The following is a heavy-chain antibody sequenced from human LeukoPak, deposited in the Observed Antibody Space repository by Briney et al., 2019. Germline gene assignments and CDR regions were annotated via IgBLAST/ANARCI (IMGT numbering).Heavy chain of an antibody. CDR3: AGGDHYDSSGYWVPFDY. CDR2: IIPIFGTA. J-gene: IGHJ4*02. V-gene: IGHV1-69*05. Sequence: ASVKVSCKASGGTFSSYAISWVRQAPGQGLEWMGGIIPIFGTANYAQKFQGRVTITTDESTSTAYVELCSLRSEDTAVYYCAGGDHYDSSGYWVPFDYWGQGTLVTVSS. CDR1: GGTFSSYA. D-gene: IGHD3-22*01.